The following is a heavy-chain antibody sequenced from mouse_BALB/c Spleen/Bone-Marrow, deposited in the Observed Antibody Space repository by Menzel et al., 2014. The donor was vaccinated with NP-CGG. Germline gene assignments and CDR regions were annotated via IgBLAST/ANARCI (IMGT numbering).Heavy chain of an antibody. CDR1: GFDFSRYW. CDR3: ASLHYYGFFAY. Sequence: EVHLVESGGGLVQPGGSLKLSCAASGFDFSRYWMSWVRQAPGKGLEWIGEVNPDSSTINYTPSLKDKFIISRDNAKNMLYLQMSKVRSEDTALYYCASLHYYGFFAYWGQGTLVTVSA. V-gene: IGHV4-1*02. J-gene: IGHJ3*01. D-gene: IGHD1-2*01. CDR2: VNPDSSTI.